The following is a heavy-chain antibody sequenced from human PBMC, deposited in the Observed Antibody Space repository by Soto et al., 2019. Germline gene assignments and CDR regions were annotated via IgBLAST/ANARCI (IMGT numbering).Heavy chain of an antibody. CDR2: IYSGGST. CDR3: ARVALTTFYVMDV. D-gene: IGHD4-17*01. J-gene: IGHJ6*02. CDR1: GFTVSSNY. V-gene: IGHV3-53*04. Sequence: PGGSLRLSCAASGFTVSSNYMSWVRQAAGKGLEWVSVIYSGGSTYYADSVKGRFTISRHNSKNTLYLQMNSLRAEDTAVYFFARVALTTFYVMDVWGQGTTVTVSS.